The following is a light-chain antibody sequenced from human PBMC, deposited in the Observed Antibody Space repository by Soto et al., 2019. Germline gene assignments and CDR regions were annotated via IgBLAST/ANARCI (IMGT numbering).Light chain of an antibody. J-gene: IGKJ1*01. CDR1: QSIRSY. CDR3: QQSYNIPRT. Sequence: GARVPITCRASQSIRSYLIWYQQKPGKAPKLLIYGASSLESGVPSRFSGSGSGTDFTLTISSLQPEDFATYYCQQSYNIPRTFGQGTEVEIK. CDR2: GAS. V-gene: IGKV1-39*01.